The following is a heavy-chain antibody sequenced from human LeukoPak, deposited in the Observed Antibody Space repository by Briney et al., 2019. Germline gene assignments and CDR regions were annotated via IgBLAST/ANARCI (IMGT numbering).Heavy chain of an antibody. CDR3: AKRYCSSTTCYDDRGAFDY. V-gene: IGHV4-38-2*02. CDR2: IYHSGSA. CDR1: GYSISSGNY. J-gene: IGHJ4*02. Sequence: SETLSLTCTVSGYSISSGNYWDWIRQPPGKGLEWIGSIYHSGSAYYNPSLKSRVTISVDTSKNQFSLKLSSVTAADTAVYYCAKRYCSSTTCYDDRGAFDYWGQGTLVTVSS. D-gene: IGHD2-2*01.